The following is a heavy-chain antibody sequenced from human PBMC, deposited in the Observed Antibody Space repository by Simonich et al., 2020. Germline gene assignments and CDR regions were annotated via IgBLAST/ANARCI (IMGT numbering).Heavy chain of an antibody. CDR1: GYSIGSGYY. V-gene: IGHV4-38-2*01. Sequence: QVQLQESGPGLVKPSETLSLTCAVSGYSIGSGYYWGWFRQPPGKGLEWIGRIYHRGRTYYNPSLKSRDTISVDTSKNQFSLKLSSVTAADTAVYYCARVGYSNYYYYGMDVWGQGTTVTVSS. J-gene: IGHJ6*02. CDR2: IYHRGRT. D-gene: IGHD6-13*01. CDR3: ARVGYSNYYYYGMDV.